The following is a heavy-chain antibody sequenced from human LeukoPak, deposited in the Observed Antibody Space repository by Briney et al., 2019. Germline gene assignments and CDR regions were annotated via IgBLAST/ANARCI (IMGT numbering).Heavy chain of an antibody. CDR1: GFTFSSYS. CDR2: ISSASNTI. J-gene: IGHJ5*02. CDR3: ARDGWFGDYNWFDP. D-gene: IGHD3-10*01. Sequence: GGSLRLXCAASGFTFSSYSMNWVRQAPGKGLEWVSYISSASNTIYYADSVKGRFTVSRDNAKNSLYLQMNSLRAEDTAMYYCARDGWFGDYNWFDPWGQGTLVTVSS. V-gene: IGHV3-48*01.